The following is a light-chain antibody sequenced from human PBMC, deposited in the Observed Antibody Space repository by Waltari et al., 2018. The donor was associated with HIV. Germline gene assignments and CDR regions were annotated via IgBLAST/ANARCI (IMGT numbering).Light chain of an antibody. J-gene: IGLJ2*01. CDR1: YIGAKS. V-gene: IGLV3-9*01. Sequence: SYEVTQRPSVSVALGQTAKITCGGNYIGAKSVHWYQQKAGQAPLLVIYADSGRPSGVPDRFSGSSSGNTATLTISRVLSGDEAHYYCQVWDSGNVIFGGGTKLTVL. CDR3: QVWDSGNVI. CDR2: ADS.